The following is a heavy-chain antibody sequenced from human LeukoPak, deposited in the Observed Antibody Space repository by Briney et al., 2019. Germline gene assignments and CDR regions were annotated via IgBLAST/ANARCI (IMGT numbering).Heavy chain of an antibody. J-gene: IGHJ3*02. CDR2: IKQDGSEK. CDR3: ARGGYSSGWSPDAFDI. D-gene: IGHD6-19*01. V-gene: IGHV3-7*03. Sequence: PGGSLRLSCAASGFTFSSYWMSWVRQAPGKGLEWVANIKQDGSEKYYVDSVKGRFTISRDNAKNSLYLQVNSLRAEDTALYHCARGGYSSGWSPDAFDIWGQGTMVTVSS. CDR1: GFTFSSYW.